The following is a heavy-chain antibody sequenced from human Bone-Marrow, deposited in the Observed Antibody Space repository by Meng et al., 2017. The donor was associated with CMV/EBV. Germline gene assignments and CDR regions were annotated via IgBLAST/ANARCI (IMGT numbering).Heavy chain of an antibody. Sequence: GGSLRLSCAASGFTFSSYGMHWVRQAPGKGLEWVAFIRYDGSNKYYADSVKGRFTISRDNSKNTLYLQMNSLRAEDTAVYYCAKVGSRTIAAAAIDYWGQRTLVAASS. V-gene: IGHV3-30*02. CDR2: IRYDGSNK. D-gene: IGHD6-13*01. CDR3: AKVGSRTIAAAAIDY. J-gene: IGHJ4*02. CDR1: GFTFSSYG.